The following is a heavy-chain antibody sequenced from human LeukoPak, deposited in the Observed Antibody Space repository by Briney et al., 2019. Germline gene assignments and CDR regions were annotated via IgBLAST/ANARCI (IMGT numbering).Heavy chain of an antibody. J-gene: IGHJ3*02. CDR1: GYTFSNFE. V-gene: IGHV1-8*01. CDR3: VRIDYSNAFDI. Sequence: GASVKVSCKASGYTFSNFEINWVRQATGQGLEWMGWMNPKTGNTGSAQKLQGRVTISGDTSISTAYMELSSLRSEDTAVYYCVRIDYSNAFDIWGQGTMVTVSS. D-gene: IGHD4-11*01. CDR2: MNPKTGNT.